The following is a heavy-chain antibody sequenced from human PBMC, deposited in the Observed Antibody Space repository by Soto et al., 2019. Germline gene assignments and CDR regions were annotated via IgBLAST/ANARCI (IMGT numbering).Heavy chain of an antibody. D-gene: IGHD6-25*01. CDR1: GGSISSSSYY. Sequence: PSETLSLTCTVSGGSISSSSYYWGWIRQPPGKGLEWIGSIYYSGSTYYNPSLKSRVTISVDTSKNQFSLKLSSVTAADTAVYYCARHLRSATGMFRFGYYYGMDVWGQGTTVTVSS. V-gene: IGHV4-39*01. J-gene: IGHJ6*02. CDR3: ARHLRSATGMFRFGYYYGMDV. CDR2: IYYSGST.